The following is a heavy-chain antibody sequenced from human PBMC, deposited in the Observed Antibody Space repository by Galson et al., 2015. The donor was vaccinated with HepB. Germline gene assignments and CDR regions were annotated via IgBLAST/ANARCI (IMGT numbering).Heavy chain of an antibody. CDR2: IIPIFGTA. CDR3: ARDGCSGGSCHKFDI. CDR1: GGTFSSYA. Sequence: SVKVSCKASGGTFSSYAISWVRRAPGQGLEWMGGIIPIFGTANYAQKFQGRVTITADESTSTAYMELSSLRSEDTAVYYCARDGCSGGSCHKFDIWGQGTMVTVSS. V-gene: IGHV1-69*13. J-gene: IGHJ3*02. D-gene: IGHD2-15*01.